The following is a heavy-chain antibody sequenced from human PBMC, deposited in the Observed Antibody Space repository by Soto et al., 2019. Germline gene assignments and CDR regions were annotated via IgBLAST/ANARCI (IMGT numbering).Heavy chain of an antibody. J-gene: IGHJ6*02. CDR3: GRQPGHCGSTTCFGYYSVDV. Sequence: PSETLSLTCTVSGGSISSDSYYWGWIRQSPEKGLEWIASISYSGSTHYNPTLEGRLAISADTSNSQFSLRLTSVTAADTAVYYCGRQPGHCGSTTCFGYYSVDVWGQGTTVTVSS. V-gene: IGHV4-39*01. CDR1: GGSISSDSYY. D-gene: IGHD2-2*01. CDR2: ISYSGST.